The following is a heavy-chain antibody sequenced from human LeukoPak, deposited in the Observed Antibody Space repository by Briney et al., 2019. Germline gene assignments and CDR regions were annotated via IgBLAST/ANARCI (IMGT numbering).Heavy chain of an antibody. Sequence: GGSLRLSCAASGFTFSSYSMNWVRQAPGKGLEWVSYISSSSSTIYYADSVKGRFTISRDNAKNSLYLQMNSLRAEDTAVYYCAKTIFGVVTTDAFDMWGQGTKVTVSS. CDR3: AKTIFGVVTTDAFDM. V-gene: IGHV3-48*01. J-gene: IGHJ3*02. CDR2: ISSSSSTI. D-gene: IGHD3-3*01. CDR1: GFTFSSYS.